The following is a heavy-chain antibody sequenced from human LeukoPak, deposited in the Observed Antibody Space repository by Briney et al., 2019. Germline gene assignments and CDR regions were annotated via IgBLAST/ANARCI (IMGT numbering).Heavy chain of an antibody. CDR2: IYHSGST. CDR1: GYSISSGYY. J-gene: IGHJ3*02. V-gene: IGHV4-38-2*01. CDR3: ARPKIGYSYVDAFDI. Sequence: SETLSLTCAVSGYSISSGYYWGWIRQPPGKGLEWIGSIYHSGSTYYNPSPKSRVTISVDTSKNQFSLKLSSVTAADTAVYYCARPKIGYSYVDAFDIWGQGTMVTVSS. D-gene: IGHD5-18*01.